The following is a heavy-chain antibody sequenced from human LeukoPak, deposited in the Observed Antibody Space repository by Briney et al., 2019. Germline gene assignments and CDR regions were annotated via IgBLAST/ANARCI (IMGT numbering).Heavy chain of an antibody. D-gene: IGHD2-2*01. Sequence: PGGSLRLSCEASGFIFSDYYMSWLRQAPGKGLEWVSHITSGGSMTYYRESVKGRSTISRDNAEKSLYLQMNGLRVEDTAVYYCARYYCTSNSCHPMYYFDSWGQGTLVTVSS. CDR1: GFIFSDYY. CDR2: ITSGGSMT. V-gene: IGHV3-11*04. J-gene: IGHJ4*02. CDR3: ARYYCTSNSCHPMYYFDS.